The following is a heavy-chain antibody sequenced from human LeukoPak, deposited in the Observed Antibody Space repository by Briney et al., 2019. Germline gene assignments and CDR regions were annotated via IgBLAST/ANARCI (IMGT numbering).Heavy chain of an antibody. Sequence: PGGSLRLSCAASGFTFSSYSMNWVRQAPGKGLEWVSSISSSSYIYYADSVKGRFTISRDNAKNSLYLQMNSLRAEDTAVYYCAGAFTYYYDSSGYPYFDYWGQGTLVTVSS. CDR3: AGAFTYYYDSSGYPYFDY. J-gene: IGHJ4*02. CDR2: ISSSSYI. CDR1: GFTFSSYS. V-gene: IGHV3-21*01. D-gene: IGHD3-22*01.